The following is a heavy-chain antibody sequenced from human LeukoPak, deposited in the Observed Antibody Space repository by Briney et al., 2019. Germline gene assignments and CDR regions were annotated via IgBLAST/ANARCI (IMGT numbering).Heavy chain of an antibody. V-gene: IGHV3-23*01. J-gene: IGHJ4*02. CDR2: ISGSGAGT. Sequence: GGSLRLSCAASGFTFSSYAMSWVRQAPGKGLDWVAAISGSGAGTYYADSAKGRFTSSRDNSKNTLYLQMNSLRAEDTAVYYWAKVGGGAANRELDYWGKGPLVTVSS. D-gene: IGHD1-26*01. CDR3: AKVGGGAANRELDY. CDR1: GFTFSSYA.